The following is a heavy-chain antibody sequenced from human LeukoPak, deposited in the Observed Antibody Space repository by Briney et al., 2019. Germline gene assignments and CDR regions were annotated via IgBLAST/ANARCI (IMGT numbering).Heavy chain of an antibody. CDR1: GGSISSSSYY. D-gene: IGHD3-10*01. V-gene: IGHV4-39*01. CDR2: IYYSGST. J-gene: IGHJ4*02. CDR3: ARVYYGSGSQNFDY. Sequence: SETLSLTCTVSGGSISSSSYYWGWIRQPPGKGLEWIGSIYYSGSTYYNPSLKSRVTISVGTSKNQFSLKLSSVTAADTAVYYCARVYYGSGSQNFDYWGQGTLVTVSS.